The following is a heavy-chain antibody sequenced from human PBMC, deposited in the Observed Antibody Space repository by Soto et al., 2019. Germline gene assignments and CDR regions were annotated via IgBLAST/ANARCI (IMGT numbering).Heavy chain of an antibody. CDR2: IDPSDSYT. CDR1: GYSVTSCW. J-gene: IGHJ3*02. V-gene: IGHV5-10-1*01. D-gene: IGHD4-17*01. CDR3: ARHFTVTDAFDI. Sequence: GESLKISCKGSGYSVTSCWIRGVRQMPGKGLEWMGRIDPSDSYTNYSPSFQGHVTISADKSNSTAYLQWSSLKASDTAMYYCARHFTVTDAFDIWGQGTMVTVSS.